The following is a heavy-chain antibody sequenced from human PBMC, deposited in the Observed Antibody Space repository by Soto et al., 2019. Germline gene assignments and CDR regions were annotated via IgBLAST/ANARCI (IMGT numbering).Heavy chain of an antibody. D-gene: IGHD3-22*01. Sequence: ASVKVSCKASGYIFSTYTMHWVRQAPGQRLEWMGWINAANGNTKYSQNFQGRVTISRDTSASTAYLELSSLRSEDTAGYYCARVSFETSGYADYWGQGTLVTVSS. V-gene: IGHV1-3*01. J-gene: IGHJ4*02. CDR3: ARVSFETSGYADY. CDR1: GYIFSTYT. CDR2: INAANGNT.